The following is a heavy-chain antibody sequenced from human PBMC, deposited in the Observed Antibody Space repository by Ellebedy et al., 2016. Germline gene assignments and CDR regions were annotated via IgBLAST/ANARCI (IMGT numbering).Heavy chain of an antibody. D-gene: IGHD6-13*01. CDR3: AKDRQQLVFDAFDI. Sequence: DSVKGRFTISRDNSKNTLYLQMNSLRAEDTAVYYCAKDRQQLVFDAFDIWGQGTMVTVSS. J-gene: IGHJ3*02. V-gene: IGHV3-23*01.